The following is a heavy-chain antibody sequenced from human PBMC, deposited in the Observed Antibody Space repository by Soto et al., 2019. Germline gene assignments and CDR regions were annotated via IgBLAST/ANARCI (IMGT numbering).Heavy chain of an antibody. CDR3: AREPLYCSGGSCGRGWFDP. CDR2: IYHSGST. Sequence: SETLSLTCAVSGGSISSSNWWSWVRQPPGKGLEWIGEIYHSGSTNYNPSLKSRVTISVDKSKNQFSLKLSSVTAADTAVYYCAREPLYCSGGSCGRGWFDPWGQGTLVTVSS. D-gene: IGHD2-15*01. CDR1: GGSISSSNW. J-gene: IGHJ5*02. V-gene: IGHV4-4*02.